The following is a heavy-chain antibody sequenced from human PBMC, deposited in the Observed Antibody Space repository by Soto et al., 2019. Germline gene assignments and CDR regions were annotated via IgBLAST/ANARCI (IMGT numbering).Heavy chain of an antibody. J-gene: IGHJ6*02. V-gene: IGHV3-21*01. CDR3: ARDGLGYSSGWRYYYYGRDV. D-gene: IGHD6-19*01. CDR2: ISSSSSYI. CDR1: GFTFSSYS. Sequence: PAGSMRLSCAASGFTFSSYSMNWVRQAPGKGLEWVSSISSSSSYIYYADSVKGRFTISRDNAKNSLYLQMNSLRAEDTAVYYCARDGLGYSSGWRYYYYGRDVWGQGTTGIVS.